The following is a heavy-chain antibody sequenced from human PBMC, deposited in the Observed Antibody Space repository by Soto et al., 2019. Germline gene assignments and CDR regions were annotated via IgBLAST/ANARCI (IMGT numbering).Heavy chain of an antibody. D-gene: IGHD6-13*01. CDR2: MNPGSGKT. V-gene: IGHV1-8*02. CDR1: GYTFVNFD. Sequence: GASVNVSCKASGYTFVNFDISWVRQAAGQGLEWLGWMNPGSGKTGYASKFQGRVAMTRDASTGTSHLELSSLTSDDTAVYYCARMAAAGTLTWLDPWGQGTLITVSS. J-gene: IGHJ5*02. CDR3: ARMAAAGTLTWLDP.